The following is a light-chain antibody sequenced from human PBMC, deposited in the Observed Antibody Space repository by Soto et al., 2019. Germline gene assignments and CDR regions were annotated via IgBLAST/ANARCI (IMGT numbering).Light chain of an antibody. CDR2: SAS. J-gene: IGKJ4*02. Sequence: DILLTQSPSSLSASVGDRVNITCRASQGINTDIAWNQQKPGKAPKSLIYSASSLHRGVPSRFSGSGSGTDRTLTVSSLQPEDFAACYCQQRKSYPLTFGGGTKVDIK. CDR3: QQRKSYPLT. V-gene: IGKV1-9*01. CDR1: QGINTD.